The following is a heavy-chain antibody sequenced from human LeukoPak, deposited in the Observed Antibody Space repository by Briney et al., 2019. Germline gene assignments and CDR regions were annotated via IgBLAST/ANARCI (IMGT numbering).Heavy chain of an antibody. CDR3: ARVSDYYNGVDV. J-gene: IGHJ6*02. Sequence: GGSLRLSCAASGFTFSSYWMHWVRHAPGKGLVWVSRINSDGSSTGYAGSVKGRFTISRDNAKNTLYLQMNSLGAEDTALYYCARVSDYYNGVDVWGQGTSVTVSS. CDR2: INSDGSST. CDR1: GFTFSSYW. V-gene: IGHV3-74*01.